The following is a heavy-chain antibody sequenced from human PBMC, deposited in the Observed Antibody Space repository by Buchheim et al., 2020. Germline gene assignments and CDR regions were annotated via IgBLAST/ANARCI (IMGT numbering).Heavy chain of an antibody. CDR3: ARDRTNEYYYFYFYMDV. J-gene: IGHJ6*03. Sequence: EVQLVESGGGLVKPGGSLRLSCEGFHLRFSNYGMNWFRQAPGKGLEWVATISRSRRNIYYAESVKGRFTVSTDDAKNSLYLQMDSLRVEDSGVYYCARDRTNEYYYFYFYMDVWGKGTT. D-gene: IGHD2/OR15-2a*01. V-gene: IGHV3-21*01. CDR2: ISRSRRNI. CDR1: HLRFSNYG.